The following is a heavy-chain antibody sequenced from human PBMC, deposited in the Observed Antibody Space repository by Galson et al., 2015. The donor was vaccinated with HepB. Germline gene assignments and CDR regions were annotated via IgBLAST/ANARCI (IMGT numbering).Heavy chain of an antibody. Sequence: ETLSLTCTVSGGSISSYYWSWIRQPPGKGLEWIGYIYYSGSTNYNPSLKSRVTISVDTSKNQFSLKLSSVTAADTAVYYCARHSYYYDSSGYYRGYDAFDIWGQGTMVTVSS. D-gene: IGHD3-22*01. CDR2: IYYSGST. CDR3: ARHSYYYDSSGYYRGYDAFDI. V-gene: IGHV4-59*08. J-gene: IGHJ3*02. CDR1: GGSISSYY.